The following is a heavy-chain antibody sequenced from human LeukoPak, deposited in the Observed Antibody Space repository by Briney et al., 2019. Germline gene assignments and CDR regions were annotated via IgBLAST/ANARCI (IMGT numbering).Heavy chain of an antibody. V-gene: IGHV4-31*03. CDR2: IYYSGNT. Sequence: SETLSLTCTVSGGSISSGVYYWGWIRQHPGKGLEWIGYIYYSGNTYYNSYLKSRVTISVDTSKNQFSLKLSSVTAADTAVYYCARSPPSSWENDYWGQGTLVTVSS. J-gene: IGHJ4*02. CDR1: GGSISSGVYY. D-gene: IGHD1-26*01. CDR3: ARSPPSSWENDY.